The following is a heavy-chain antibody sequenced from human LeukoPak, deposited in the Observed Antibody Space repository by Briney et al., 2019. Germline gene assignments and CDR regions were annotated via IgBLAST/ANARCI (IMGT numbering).Heavy chain of an antibody. V-gene: IGHV3-30*02. D-gene: IGHD4-17*01. CDR2: IRYDGSNK. CDR1: GSTFSSYG. Sequence: PGGSLRLSCAASGSTFSSYGMHWVRQAPGKGLEWVAFIRYDGSNKYYADSVKGRFTISRDNSKSTLYLQMNSLRAEDTAVYYCAKDSNWYGDYSHFDYWGQGTLVTVSS. J-gene: IGHJ4*02. CDR3: AKDSNWYGDYSHFDY.